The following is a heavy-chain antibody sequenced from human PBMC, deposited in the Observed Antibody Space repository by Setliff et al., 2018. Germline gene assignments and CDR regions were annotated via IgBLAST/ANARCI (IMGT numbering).Heavy chain of an antibody. V-gene: IGHV3-30*02. CDR3: VKVSGRFDAGFDS. Sequence: GGSLRLSCAASGFIFSSYGMHWVRQAPGKGPEWVAFTRYDGGSKYHADSVKGRFTISRDNSKNTLYLQMNSLRPEDTAVYYCVKVSGRFDAGFDSWGQGTLVTVSS. D-gene: IGHD3-3*01. CDR2: TRYDGGSK. J-gene: IGHJ4*02. CDR1: GFIFSSYG.